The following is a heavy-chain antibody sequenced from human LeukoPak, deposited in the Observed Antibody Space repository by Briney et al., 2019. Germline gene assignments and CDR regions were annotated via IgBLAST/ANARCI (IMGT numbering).Heavy chain of an antibody. Sequence: GGSLRLSCTGSGFTFGDYAMSWFRQAPGKGLELVGFIRSKGYGGTIEYAASMRGRFTISRDDSKSTAYLQMNNLETEDTAMYYCTKDYGYNGYVGSFDIWGQGTMVTVSS. D-gene: IGHD5-12*01. CDR3: TKDYGYNGYVGSFDI. CDR2: IRSKGYGGTI. J-gene: IGHJ3*02. V-gene: IGHV3-49*03. CDR1: GFTFGDYA.